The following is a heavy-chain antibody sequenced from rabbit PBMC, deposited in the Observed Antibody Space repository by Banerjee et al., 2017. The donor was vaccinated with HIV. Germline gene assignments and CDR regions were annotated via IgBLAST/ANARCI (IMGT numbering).Heavy chain of an antibody. Sequence: QSLEESGGGLFQPGASLTLTCTASGFSFSSSYYMCWVRQAPGKGLEWIGCIYGALSGNSYYASWAKGRFTISKTSSPTVTLQMTSLTPADTATYFCARAYNSGWGGYFNLWGQGTLVTVS. V-gene: IGHV1S40*01. D-gene: IGHD4-1*01. CDR1: GFSFSSSYY. CDR2: IYGALSGNS. J-gene: IGHJ4*01. CDR3: ARAYNSGWGGYFNL.